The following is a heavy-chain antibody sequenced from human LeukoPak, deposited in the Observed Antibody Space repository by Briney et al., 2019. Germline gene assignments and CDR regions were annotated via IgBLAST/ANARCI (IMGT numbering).Heavy chain of an antibody. CDR2: IRSKAYGGKT. V-gene: IGHV3-49*04. Sequence: GGSLRLSCTAPGYSSGDYAMSWVRQAPGKGPGWVGFIRSKAYGGKTEYAASVKDRFTISRDDSKSIAYLQMNSLKTEDTAVYCCTWLLWFGELQYWGQGTLVTVSS. J-gene: IGHJ4*02. CDR1: GYSSGDYA. CDR3: TWLLWFGELQY. D-gene: IGHD3-10*01.